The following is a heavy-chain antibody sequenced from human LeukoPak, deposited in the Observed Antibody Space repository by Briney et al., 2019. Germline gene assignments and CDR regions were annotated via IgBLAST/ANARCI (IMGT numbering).Heavy chain of an antibody. Sequence: PGGSLRLSCAASGFTFSSYEMNWARQAPGKGLEWVSYISSSGSTIYYADSVKGRFTISRDNAKNSLYLQMNSLRAEDTAVYYCARDQRVPDYYDALDIWGQGTMVTVSS. CDR3: ARDQRVPDYYDALDI. CDR2: ISSSGSTI. J-gene: IGHJ3*02. V-gene: IGHV3-48*03. CDR1: GFTFSSYE. D-gene: IGHD3-10*01.